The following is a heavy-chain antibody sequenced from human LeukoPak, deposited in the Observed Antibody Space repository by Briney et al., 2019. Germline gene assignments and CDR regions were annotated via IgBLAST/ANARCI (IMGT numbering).Heavy chain of an antibody. CDR2: MYYSGST. CDR3: AREGGPYRPLDY. CDR1: GGSIRSYY. Sequence: SETLSLTCTVSGGSIRSYYWSWIRQPPGKGLEWIGYMYYSGSTNYNPSLKSRVTISVDTSKNQFSLKLSSVTAADTAVYYCAREGGPYRPLDYSGQGTLVTVSS. V-gene: IGHV4-59*01. J-gene: IGHJ4*02.